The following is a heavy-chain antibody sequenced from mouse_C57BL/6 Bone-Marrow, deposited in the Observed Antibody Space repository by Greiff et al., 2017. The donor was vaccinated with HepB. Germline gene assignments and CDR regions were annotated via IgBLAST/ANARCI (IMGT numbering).Heavy chain of an antibody. CDR3: ARSPYYGSRYWYFDV. J-gene: IGHJ1*03. CDR1: GYTFTSYW. CDR2: IDPSDSET. V-gene: IGHV1-52*01. Sequence: QVQLQQSGAELVRPGSSVKLSCKASGYTFTSYWMHWVKQRPIQGLEWIGNIDPSDSETHYNQKFKDKATLTVDKSSSTAYMQLSSLTSEDSAVYYCARSPYYGSRYWYFDVWGTGTTVTVSS. D-gene: IGHD1-1*01.